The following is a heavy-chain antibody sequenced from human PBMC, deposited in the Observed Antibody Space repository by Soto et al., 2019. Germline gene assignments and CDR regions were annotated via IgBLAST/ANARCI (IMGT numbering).Heavy chain of an antibody. CDR1: GFTFSFYW. Sequence: LRLSCEVSGFTFSFYWMSWVRQAPGKGLEWVANINQDGSEINFVDSVKGRFTISRDNAKNLLYLQMNSLRVEDTAVYYCARDWSYSGFEDFWGQGTQVTV. CDR2: INQDGSEI. CDR3: ARDWSYSGFEDF. J-gene: IGHJ4*02. D-gene: IGHD5-12*01. V-gene: IGHV3-7*03.